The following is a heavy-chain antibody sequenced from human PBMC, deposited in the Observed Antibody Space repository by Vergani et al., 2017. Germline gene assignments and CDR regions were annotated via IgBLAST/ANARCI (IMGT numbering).Heavy chain of an antibody. CDR2: INHSGST. J-gene: IGHJ5*02. V-gene: IGHV4-34*01. CDR3: ARVGWNYIRGDWFDP. D-gene: IGHD1-7*01. CDR1: GGSFSGYY. Sequence: QVQLQQWGAGLLKPSETLSLTCAVYGGSFSGYYWSWIRQPPGKGLEWIGEINHSGSTNYNPSLKSRVTISGDTSKNQFSLKLSSVTAADTAVYYCARVGWNYIRGDWFDPWGQGTLVTVSS.